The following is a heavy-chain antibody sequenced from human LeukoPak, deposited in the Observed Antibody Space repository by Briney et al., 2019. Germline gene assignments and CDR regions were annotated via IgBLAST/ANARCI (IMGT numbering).Heavy chain of an antibody. CDR3: ARIAVPIPGRNHIDV. D-gene: IGHD1-14*01. V-gene: IGHV3-9*01. CDR1: GFIFEKYA. J-gene: IGHJ6*04. Sequence: PLRSLRHSCAASGFIFEKYAMHWIRQAPGKGLEWVSGIRLKVGVVDYMDSVKGPFTISRDNSDNSLYLQMSCLKVEDTALYYCARIAVPIPGRNHIDVWGKGITVTVPS. CDR2: IRLKVGVV.